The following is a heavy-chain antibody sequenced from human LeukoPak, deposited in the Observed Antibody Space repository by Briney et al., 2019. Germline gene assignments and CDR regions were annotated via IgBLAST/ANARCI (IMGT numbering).Heavy chain of an antibody. Sequence: GGSLRLSCAASGFTFSSYAMSWVRQAPGKGLEWVSAISGSGGSTYYADSVKGRFTISRDNSKNTLYLQMNSLRAEDTAVYYCAKDLGYCSGGSCSTFDYWGQGTLVTASS. CDR3: AKDLGYCSGGSCSTFDY. CDR2: ISGSGGST. V-gene: IGHV3-23*01. J-gene: IGHJ4*02. CDR1: GFTFSSYA. D-gene: IGHD2-15*01.